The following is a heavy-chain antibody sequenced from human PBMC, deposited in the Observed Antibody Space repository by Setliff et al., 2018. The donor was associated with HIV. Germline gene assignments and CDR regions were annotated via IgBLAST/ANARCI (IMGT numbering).Heavy chain of an antibody. V-gene: IGHV1-69*13. CDR3: SKVSEHRTSSGSFYYYMDV. J-gene: IGHJ6*03. CDR1: GGTFNINA. CDR2: IIPLFGTA. Sequence: SVKVSCKASGGTFNINAVTWVRQAPGQGLEWVGAIIPLFGTANYAQKFQGRVTITADDSTSTVYMEVRSLGSADTAVYYCSKVSEHRTSSGSFYYYMDVWSEGTTVTVSS. D-gene: IGHD6-6*01.